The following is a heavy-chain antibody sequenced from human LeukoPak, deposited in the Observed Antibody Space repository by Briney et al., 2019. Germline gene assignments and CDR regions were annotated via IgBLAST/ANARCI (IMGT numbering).Heavy chain of an antibody. V-gene: IGHV2-26*01. D-gene: IGHD2-15*01. CDR2: IFSNGEK. CDR3: AFPAELLAY. CDR1: GFSLSNARMG. J-gene: IGHJ4*02. Sequence: SGPTLVNPTETLTLTCTVSGFSLSNARMGVSWIRQPPGEALEWLAHIFSNGEKSYSTSLKSRPTISKDTSKSQVVLTMTNMDPVDTATYYCAFPAELLAYWGQGTLVTVSS.